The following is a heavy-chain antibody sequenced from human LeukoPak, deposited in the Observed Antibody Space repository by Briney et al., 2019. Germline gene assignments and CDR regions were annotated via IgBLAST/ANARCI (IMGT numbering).Heavy chain of an antibody. J-gene: IGHJ4*02. CDR3: ARDWGSTLYYFDY. CDR2: IIPIPGIA. CDR1: GGTFSSYA. D-gene: IGHD2-15*01. V-gene: IGHV1-69*04. Sequence: SVKVSCKASGGTFSSYAISWVRQAPGQGLEWMGRIIPIPGIASYAQKFQGRVTITADKSTSTAYMELSSLRSKDTAVYYCARDWGSTLYYFDYWGQGTLVTVSS.